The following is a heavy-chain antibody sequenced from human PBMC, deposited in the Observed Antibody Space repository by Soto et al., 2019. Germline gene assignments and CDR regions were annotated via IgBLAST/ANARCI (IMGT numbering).Heavy chain of an antibody. D-gene: IGHD6-13*01. CDR2: ISGSNNNI. Sequence: GGSLRLSCAASGFTLRNYEMNWVRQAPGKGLEWISKISGSNNNIYYADSVRGRFTISRDNAKNSLYLQMNSLRAEDTAVYYCARDMRGQYSSSWYSQYYGMDVWGQGTTVTVSS. CDR3: ARDMRGQYSSSWYSQYYGMDV. CDR1: GFTLRNYE. J-gene: IGHJ6*02. V-gene: IGHV3-48*03.